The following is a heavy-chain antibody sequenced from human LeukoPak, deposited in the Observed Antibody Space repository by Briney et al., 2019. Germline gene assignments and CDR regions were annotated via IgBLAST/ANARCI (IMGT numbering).Heavy chain of an antibody. J-gene: IGHJ5*02. Sequence: SQTLSLTCTVSGGSISSGGYHWSWIRQHPGKGLGWIGYIYYSGSTYYNPSLKSRVTISVDTSKNQFSLKLSSVTAADTAVYYCARRYYYDSSGYFYWFDPWGQGTLVTVSS. CDR2: IYYSGST. CDR1: GGSISSGGYH. V-gene: IGHV4-31*03. CDR3: ARRYYYDSSGYFYWFDP. D-gene: IGHD3-22*01.